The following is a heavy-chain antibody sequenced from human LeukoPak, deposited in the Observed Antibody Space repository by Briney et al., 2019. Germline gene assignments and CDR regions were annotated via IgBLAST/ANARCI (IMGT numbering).Heavy chain of an antibody. CDR3: ASLLYSSSFPFGPGAFDI. J-gene: IGHJ3*02. V-gene: IGHV1-46*01. CDR2: INPSGGGT. CDR1: GYTFTSYF. D-gene: IGHD6-13*01. Sequence: GASVKVSCKASGYTFTSYFMHWVRQAPGQGLEWMGTINPSGGGTNYAQKFQGRVTMTRDMSTSTVYMELSSLRSEDTAVYYCASLLYSSSFPFGPGAFDIWGQGTMVTVSS.